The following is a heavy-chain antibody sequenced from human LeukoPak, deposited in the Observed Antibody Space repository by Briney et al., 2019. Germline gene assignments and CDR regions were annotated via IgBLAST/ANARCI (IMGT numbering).Heavy chain of an antibody. CDR1: GGTFSSYA. Sequence: ASVKVSCKASGGTFSSYAISWVRQAPGQGLEWMGGIIPIFGTANYAQKFQGRVTITADKSTSTAYMELSSLRSEDTAVYYCASLAVAGPFDPWGQGTLVTVSS. CDR3: ASLAVAGPFDP. D-gene: IGHD6-19*01. J-gene: IGHJ5*02. CDR2: IIPIFGTA. V-gene: IGHV1-69*06.